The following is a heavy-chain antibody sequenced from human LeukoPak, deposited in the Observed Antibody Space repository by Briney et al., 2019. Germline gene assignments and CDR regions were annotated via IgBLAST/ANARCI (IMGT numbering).Heavy chain of an antibody. J-gene: IGHJ3*02. CDR2: IYSGGST. CDR3: AREGGIAGRYLSAFDI. V-gene: IGHV3-66*01. D-gene: IGHD6-13*01. CDR1: GFTVSSNY. Sequence: GGSLRLSCAASGFTVSSNYMSWVRQAPGKGLEWVSVIYSGGSTYYADSVKGRFTISRDNSKNTLYLQMSSLRAEDTALYYCAREGGIAGRYLSAFDIWGQGTPATVSS.